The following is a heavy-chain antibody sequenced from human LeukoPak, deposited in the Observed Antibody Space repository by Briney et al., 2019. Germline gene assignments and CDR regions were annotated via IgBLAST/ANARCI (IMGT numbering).Heavy chain of an antibody. D-gene: IGHD2-2*01. J-gene: IGHJ4*02. CDR2: ISSSNGYI. Sequence: GGSLRLSCAASGFTFSSYAMNWVRQAPGKGLEWVSSISSSNGYIYYADSLKGRFTISRDNAKNSLFLQMNSLRAEDTAVYYCARDQGASWAIDYWGQGTLVTVSS. V-gene: IGHV3-21*01. CDR3: ARDQGASWAIDY. CDR1: GFTFSSYA.